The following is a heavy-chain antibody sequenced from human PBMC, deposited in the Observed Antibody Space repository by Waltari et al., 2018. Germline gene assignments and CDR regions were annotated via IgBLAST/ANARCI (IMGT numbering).Heavy chain of an antibody. V-gene: IGHV4-39*01. J-gene: IGHJ3*02. CDR1: GGSISSSSYF. CDR3: ASRPYYDYVWGSYRYRGDAFDI. CDR2: IYYIGST. D-gene: IGHD3-16*02. Sequence: QLQLQESGPGLVKPSETLSLTCTVSGGSISSSSYFWGWIRPPPAKGLEWIGSIYYIGSTYYNPSLKSRVTISVDTSKNQFSLKLSSVTAADTAVYYCASRPYYDYVWGSYRYRGDAFDIWGQGTMVTVSS.